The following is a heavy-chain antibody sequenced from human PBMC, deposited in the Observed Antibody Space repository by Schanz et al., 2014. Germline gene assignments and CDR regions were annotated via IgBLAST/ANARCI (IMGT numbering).Heavy chain of an antibody. CDR2: ISGGGGTT. D-gene: IGHD6-13*01. V-gene: IGHV3-23*01. CDR1: GFNFSDYA. Sequence: EVHLLESGGGLVPPGGSLRLSCAASGFNFSDYAMCWVRQAPGKELEWVSAISGGGGTTYYTDSVKGRFTISRDNSKSTLYLQMSSLRAEDTAVYYCAKSQGSSFDSWGQGTLVTVSS. CDR3: AKSQGSSFDS. J-gene: IGHJ4*02.